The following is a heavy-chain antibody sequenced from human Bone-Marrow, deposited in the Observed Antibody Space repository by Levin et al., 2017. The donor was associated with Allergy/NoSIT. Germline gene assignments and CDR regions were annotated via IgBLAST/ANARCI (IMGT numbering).Heavy chain of an antibody. Sequence: ASVKVSCAGSGFILSRDSINWVRQAPGKGLEWVSYISSGVNSIYYSDSVKGRFTVSRDNAKNSVYLQMNSLRAEDTAVYYCARGAELDPWGQGTLVTVSS. J-gene: IGHJ5*02. V-gene: IGHV3-48*01. CDR1: GFILSRDS. CDR3: ARGAELDP. CDR2: ISSGVNSI.